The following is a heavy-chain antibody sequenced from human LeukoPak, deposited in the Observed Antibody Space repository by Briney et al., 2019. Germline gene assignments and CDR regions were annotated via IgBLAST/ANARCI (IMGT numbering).Heavy chain of an antibody. CDR2: INPNSGGT. CDR1: GYTFTGYY. CDR3: ARVRSPIAVAGTRFDC. V-gene: IGHV1-2*06. J-gene: IGHJ4*02. Sequence: ASVKVSCKASGYTFTGYYMHWVRQAPGQGLEWMGRINPNSGGTNYAQKFQGRVTMTRDTSISTAYTELSRLRSDDTAVYYRARVRSPIAVAGTRFDCWSQGTLVTVSS. D-gene: IGHD6-19*01.